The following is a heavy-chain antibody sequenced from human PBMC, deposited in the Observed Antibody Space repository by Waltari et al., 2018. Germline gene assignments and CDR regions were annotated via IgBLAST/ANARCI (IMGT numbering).Heavy chain of an antibody. D-gene: IGHD3-16*01. J-gene: IGHJ3*02. CDR3: ARRGGGMNAFDI. Sequence: QVQLQESGPGLVKPSETLSLTCAVSGYSISSGYYWGWTRQPPGKGLEWIGSIYHSGSTYYTPSLKSRVTISVDTSKNQFSLKLSSVTAADTAVYYCARRGGGMNAFDIWGQGTMVTVSS. V-gene: IGHV4-38-2*01. CDR1: GYSISSGYY. CDR2: IYHSGST.